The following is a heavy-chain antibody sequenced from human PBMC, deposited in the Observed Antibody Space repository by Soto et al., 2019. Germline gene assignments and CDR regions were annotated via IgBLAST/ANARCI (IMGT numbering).Heavy chain of an antibody. Sequence: QVQLVQSGAEVKKPGSSVKVSCKASGGTFSSYAISWVRQAPGQGLEWMGGIIPIFGTANYAQKFQGRVTSTADESTNTAYRELSSLRSEDTAVYYCARRITGTHDYYYYNGMDVWGQGTTVTVSS. V-gene: IGHV1-69*01. CDR3: ARRITGTHDYYYYNGMDV. J-gene: IGHJ6*02. CDR2: IIPIFGTA. CDR1: GGTFSSYA. D-gene: IGHD1-20*01.